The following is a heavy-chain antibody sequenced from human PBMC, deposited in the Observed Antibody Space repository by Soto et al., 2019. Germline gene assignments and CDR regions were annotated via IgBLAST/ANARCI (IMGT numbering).Heavy chain of an antibody. CDR2: ISYDGGNK. CDR1: GFSFSRFA. V-gene: IGHV3-30-3*01. D-gene: IGHD2-2*01. J-gene: IGHJ6*02. CDR3: ARDSSDIVVVPAAMPENYYYGMDV. Sequence: GGSLRLSCAASGFSFSRFAMHWVRQAPGKGLEWVATISYDGGNKYYADSVKGRFTISRDNSKNTLYLQMNSLRAEDTAVYYCARDSSDIVVVPAAMPENYYYGMDVWGQGTTVTVSS.